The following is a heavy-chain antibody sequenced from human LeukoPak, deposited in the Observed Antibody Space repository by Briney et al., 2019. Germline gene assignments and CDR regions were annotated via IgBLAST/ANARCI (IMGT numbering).Heavy chain of an antibody. J-gene: IGHJ4*02. CDR2: ISETGRTT. D-gene: IGHD2-21*02. V-gene: IGHV3-23*01. CDR3: AKDHDNTDYYFYFDS. CDR1: GFSFDAYA. Sequence: GGSLRISRAASGFSFDAYAMSWVRQAPGKGLEWVSGISETGRTTSYTDSVKGRFTISRDNSKNTLHLQMNRLRAEDTALYYCAKDHDNTDYYFYFDSWGQGTLVTVSS.